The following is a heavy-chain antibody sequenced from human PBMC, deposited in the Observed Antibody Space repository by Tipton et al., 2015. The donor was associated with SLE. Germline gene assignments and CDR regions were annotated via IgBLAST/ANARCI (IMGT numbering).Heavy chain of an antibody. J-gene: IGHJ4*02. Sequence: TLSLTCNVSGDSISTYYWSWIRQPPGKGLEWIGYIYYSGSTYYNPSLKSRVTISVDTSKNQFSLKLSSVTAADTAVYYCARHRRGYFDYWGQGTLVTVSS. V-gene: IGHV4-59*08. CDR2: IYYSGST. CDR3: ARHRRGYFDY. CDR1: GDSISTYY.